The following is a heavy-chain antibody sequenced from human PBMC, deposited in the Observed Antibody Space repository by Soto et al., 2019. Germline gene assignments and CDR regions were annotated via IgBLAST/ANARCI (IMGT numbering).Heavy chain of an antibody. CDR3: ARDRYCTNGVCYTDYYYYMDV. Sequence: GGYPKLSCAASGFTFSSYSMNWVRQAPGKGLEWVSSISSSSSYIYYADSVKGRFTISRDNAKNSLYLQMNSLRAEDTAVYYCARDRYCTNGVCYTDYYYYMDVWGKGTTVTVSS. CDR2: ISSSSSYI. D-gene: IGHD2-8*01. V-gene: IGHV3-21*01. J-gene: IGHJ6*03. CDR1: GFTFSSYS.